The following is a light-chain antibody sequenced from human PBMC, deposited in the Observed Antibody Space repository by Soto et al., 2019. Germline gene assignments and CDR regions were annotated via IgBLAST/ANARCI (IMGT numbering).Light chain of an antibody. J-gene: IGLJ2*01. V-gene: IGLV2-14*03. CDR2: DVT. Sequence: QSALTQPASGSGSPGQSITSSCTGTRSDVGGYNYVSWYQHHPGKAPKLMIYDVTHRPSGVSNRFSGSKSGNTASLTISGLQAEDEADYYCSSYPSSSTLVVFGGGTKLTVL. CDR3: SSYPSSSTLVV. CDR1: RSDVGGYNY.